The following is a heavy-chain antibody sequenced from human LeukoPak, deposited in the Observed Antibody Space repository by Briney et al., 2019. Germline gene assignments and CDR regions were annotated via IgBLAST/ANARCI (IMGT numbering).Heavy chain of an antibody. CDR1: GFTFSSYE. Sequence: GGSLRLSCAASGFTFSSYEMNWVRQAPGKGLEWVSYISSSGSTTHYADSVKDRFTISRDNAKKSLYLQMNSLRAEDTAVYYCARDNYDSSGYYFDWGQGTLVTVSS. J-gene: IGHJ4*02. CDR3: ARDNYDSSGYYFD. D-gene: IGHD3-22*01. CDR2: ISSSGSTT. V-gene: IGHV3-48*03.